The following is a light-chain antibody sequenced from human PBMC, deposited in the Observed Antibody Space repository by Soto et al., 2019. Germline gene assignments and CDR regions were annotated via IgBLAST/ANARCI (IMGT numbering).Light chain of an antibody. CDR2: DVS. CDR3: SSYTSSSTVV. CDR1: SSDVGGYNY. Sequence: QSALTQPASVSGSPGQSITISCTGTSSDVGGYNYVSWYQQHPGKAPKLMIYDVSNRPSGVSNRFSGSKSGNTASPTISGLQAEDEADYYCSSYTSSSTVVFGGGTKLTV. J-gene: IGLJ2*01. V-gene: IGLV2-14*01.